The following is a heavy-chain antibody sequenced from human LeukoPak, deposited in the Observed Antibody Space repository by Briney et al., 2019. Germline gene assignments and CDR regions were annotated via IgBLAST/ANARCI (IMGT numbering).Heavy chain of an antibody. Sequence: SETLSLTCAVSGGSISSYYWSWIRQPPGKGLQWIGYIYYSGSTIYNPSLKSRVTISVDTSKNQFSLKLSSVTAADTAVYYCARASEDYYYYYMDVWGKGTTVTISS. CDR2: IYYSGST. V-gene: IGHV4-59*01. D-gene: IGHD1-14*01. CDR1: GGSISSYY. CDR3: ARASEDYYYYYMDV. J-gene: IGHJ6*03.